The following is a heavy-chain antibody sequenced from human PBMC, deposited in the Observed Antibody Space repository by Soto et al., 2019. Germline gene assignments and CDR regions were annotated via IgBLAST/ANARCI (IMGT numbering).Heavy chain of an antibody. D-gene: IGHD6-19*01. CDR1: GGSISSGGYY. CDR3: ARGYSYSSGWYVVDY. J-gene: IGHJ4*02. V-gene: IGHV4-31*03. Sequence: SETLSVTCTVSGGSISSGGYYWSWIRQHPGKGLEWIGDIYYSGSTYYNPSLKSRVTISVDTSQNQFSLKLSSVTAADTAVYSCARGYSYSSGWYVVDYWGQGTPVTVSS. CDR2: IYYSGST.